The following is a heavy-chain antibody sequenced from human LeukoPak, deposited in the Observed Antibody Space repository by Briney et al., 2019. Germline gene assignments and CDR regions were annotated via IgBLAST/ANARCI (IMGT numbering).Heavy chain of an antibody. CDR3: ARGVYYGSGSPWFDS. D-gene: IGHD3-10*01. CDR1: GYTFTGYY. CDR2: INPNSGDT. Sequence: DSVKVSCKASGYTFTGYYMHWVRQAPGHGLEWMGWINPNSGDTNYAQKFQGRVTMTRDMSVSAAYMELSSLRSDDTAVYYCARGVYYGSGSPWFDSWGQGTLVTVSS. J-gene: IGHJ5*01. V-gene: IGHV1-2*02.